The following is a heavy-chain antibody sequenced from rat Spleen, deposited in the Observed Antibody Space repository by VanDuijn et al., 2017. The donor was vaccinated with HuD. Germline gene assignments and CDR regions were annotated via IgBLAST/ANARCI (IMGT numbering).Heavy chain of an antibody. Sequence: EVQLVESDGGLVQPGRSLKLSCAASGFTFSDYYMAWVRQAPKKGLEWVASISYEGSSIYYGESVKGRFTIARDNAKSTLYLQMNSLRSEDTATYYWARPHYSSYIFDYWGKGVMVTVSS. CDR3: ARPHYSSYIFDY. D-gene: IGHD1-2*01. CDR1: GFTFSDYY. J-gene: IGHJ2*01. CDR2: ISYEGSSI. V-gene: IGHV5-22*01.